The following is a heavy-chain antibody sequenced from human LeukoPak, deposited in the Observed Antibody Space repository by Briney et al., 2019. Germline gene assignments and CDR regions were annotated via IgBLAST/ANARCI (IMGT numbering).Heavy chain of an antibody. Sequence: GGSLRLSCAASGFTVSSNYMSWVRQAPGKGLEWVSVIYDGGSTSYADSVKDRFTVFRDTSKNTLYLQMSSLRAEDTAVYYCAKDSHLAGSWYSFDYWSQGALVTVSS. CDR3: AKDSHLAGSWYSFDY. J-gene: IGHJ4*02. V-gene: IGHV3-53*01. CDR1: GFTVSSNY. CDR2: IYDGGST. D-gene: IGHD2-8*02.